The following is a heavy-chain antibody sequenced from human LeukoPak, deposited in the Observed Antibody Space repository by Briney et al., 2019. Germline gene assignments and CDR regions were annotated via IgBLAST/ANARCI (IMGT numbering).Heavy chain of an antibody. CDR3: ARAYGDYGYPYYYYGMDV. CDR1: GYTFTSYD. D-gene: IGHD4-17*01. V-gene: IGHV1-8*01. J-gene: IGHJ6*02. Sequence: ASVKVSCKASGYTFTSYDINWVRQATGQGLEWMGWMNPNSGNTGYAQKFQGRVTMTRSTSISTAYMELSSLRSEDTAVYYCARAYGDYGYPYYYYGMDVWGQGTTVTVSS. CDR2: MNPNSGNT.